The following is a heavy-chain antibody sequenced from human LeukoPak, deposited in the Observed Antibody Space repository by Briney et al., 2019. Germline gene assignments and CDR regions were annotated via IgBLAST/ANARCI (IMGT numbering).Heavy chain of an antibody. J-gene: IGHJ5*02. Sequence: ASVKVSCKASGYTFTGYYMHWVRQAPGQGLEWMGWINPNSGGTNYAQKFQGRVTMTRDTSISTAYMELSRLRSNDTAVYYCARDRRYCSSTSCRARPYYNWFDPWGQGTLVTVSS. CDR1: GYTFTGYY. D-gene: IGHD2-2*01. CDR2: INPNSGGT. V-gene: IGHV1-2*02. CDR3: ARDRRYCSSTSCRARPYYNWFDP.